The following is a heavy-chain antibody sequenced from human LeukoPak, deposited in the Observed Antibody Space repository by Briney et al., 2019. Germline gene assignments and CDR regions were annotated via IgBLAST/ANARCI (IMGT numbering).Heavy chain of an antibody. CDR2: MNAKSGNK. D-gene: IGHD4-17*01. Sequence: ASVTVSCKASGFTFTSYDINWVRQATGQGLEWMGWMNAKSGNKGYAQKFQGRVTMTRNSSISTAYMELSSLTSEDTAVYFCARSPARVKRFSWFDPWGQGTLVTVSS. J-gene: IGHJ5*02. CDR1: GFTFTSYD. CDR3: ARSPARVKRFSWFDP. V-gene: IGHV1-8*01.